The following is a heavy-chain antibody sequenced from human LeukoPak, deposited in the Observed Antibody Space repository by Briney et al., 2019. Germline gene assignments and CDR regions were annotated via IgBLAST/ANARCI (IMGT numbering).Heavy chain of an antibody. CDR1: GYTFTSYA. Sequence: ASVKVSCKASGYTFTSYAMHWVRQAPGQRLEWMGWINAGNGNTKYSQKFQGRVTITRDTSASTAYMELSSLRSEDTAVYYCARTLDYYGSGSYSNDAFDIWGQGTMVTVSS. J-gene: IGHJ3*02. D-gene: IGHD3-10*01. CDR3: ARTLDYYGSGSYSNDAFDI. V-gene: IGHV1-3*01. CDR2: INAGNGNT.